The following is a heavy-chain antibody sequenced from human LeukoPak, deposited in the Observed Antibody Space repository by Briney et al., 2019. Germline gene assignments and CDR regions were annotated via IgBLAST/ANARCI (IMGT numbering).Heavy chain of an antibody. CDR1: GYTFTSYG. D-gene: IGHD6-19*01. J-gene: IGHJ4*02. Sequence: ASVKVFCKASGYTFTSYGISWVRQAPGQGLEWMGWISAYNGNTNYAQKLQGRVTMTTDTSTSTAYMELRSLRSDDTAVYYCARLSSGRYYFDYWGQGTLVTVSS. V-gene: IGHV1-18*01. CDR3: ARLSSGRYYFDY. CDR2: ISAYNGNT.